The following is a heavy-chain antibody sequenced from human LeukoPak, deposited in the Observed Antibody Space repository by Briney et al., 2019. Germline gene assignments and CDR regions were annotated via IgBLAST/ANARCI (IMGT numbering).Heavy chain of an antibody. Sequence: GGSLRLSCAASGFTFSDYYMSWIRQAPGKGLEWVSAISGSGGSTYYADSVKGRFTISRDNSKNTLYLQMNSLRAEDTAVYYCAKARLTGPGALYYMDVWGKGTTVTISS. CDR2: ISGSGGST. CDR1: GFTFSDYY. J-gene: IGHJ6*03. CDR3: AKARLTGPGALYYMDV. V-gene: IGHV3-23*01. D-gene: IGHD3-10*01.